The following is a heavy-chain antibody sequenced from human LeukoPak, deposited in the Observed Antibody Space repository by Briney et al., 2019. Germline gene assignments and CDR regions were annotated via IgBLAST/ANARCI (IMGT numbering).Heavy chain of an antibody. J-gene: IGHJ3*02. Sequence: PGGSLRLSCAASGFTVSSNYMSWVRQAPGKGLEWVSVIYSGGSTYYADSVKGRFTISRDNSKNTLYLQMNSLRAEDTAVYYCARKGRYLDWLLDAFDIWGQGTMVTVSS. V-gene: IGHV3-66*01. CDR3: ARKGRYLDWLLDAFDI. CDR1: GFTVSSNY. CDR2: IYSGGST. D-gene: IGHD3-9*01.